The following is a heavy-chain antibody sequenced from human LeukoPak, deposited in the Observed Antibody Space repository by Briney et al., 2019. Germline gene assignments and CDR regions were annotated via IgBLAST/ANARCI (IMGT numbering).Heavy chain of an antibody. V-gene: IGHV4-38-2*02. Sequence: SETLSFTCSVSGYSISSGYYWGWIRQPPGKGLEWIGSIYHSGSTYYNPSLKSRVTISVDTSKNQFSLKLSSVTAADTAVYYCARDGSSSSIDYWGQGTLVTVSS. J-gene: IGHJ4*02. CDR2: IYHSGST. CDR3: ARDGSSSSIDY. CDR1: GYSISSGYY. D-gene: IGHD6-6*01.